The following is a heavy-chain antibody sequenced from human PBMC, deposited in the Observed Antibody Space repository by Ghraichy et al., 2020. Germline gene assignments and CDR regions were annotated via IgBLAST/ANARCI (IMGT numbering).Heavy chain of an antibody. CDR2: IIPILGIA. CDR1: GGTFSSYT. V-gene: IGHV1-69*04. CDR3: ARDHDYGGNSGLIY. D-gene: IGHD4-23*01. J-gene: IGHJ4*02. Sequence: SVKVSCKASGGTFSSYTISWVRQAPGQGLEWMGRIIPILGIANYAQKFQGRVTITADKSTSTAYMELSSLRSEDTAVYYCARDHDYGGNSGLIYWGQGTLVTVSS.